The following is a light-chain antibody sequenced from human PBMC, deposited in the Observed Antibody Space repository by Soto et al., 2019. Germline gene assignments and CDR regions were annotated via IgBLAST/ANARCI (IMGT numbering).Light chain of an antibody. CDR2: DAS. Sequence: DIQMTQSPSTLSASVGDRVTITWRASQSISSWLAWYQQKPGKAPKLLIYDASSLESGVPSRFSGSGSGTEFTLTISSLQPDDFATYYCQQYNSYPWTFGQGTKLEIK. CDR3: QQYNSYPWT. CDR1: QSISSW. J-gene: IGKJ2*02. V-gene: IGKV1-5*01.